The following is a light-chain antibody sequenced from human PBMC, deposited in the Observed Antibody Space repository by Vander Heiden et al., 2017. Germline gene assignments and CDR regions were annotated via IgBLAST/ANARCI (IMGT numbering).Light chain of an antibody. CDR3: QQSNRTPWT. CDR1: QSIDSN. J-gene: IGKJ1*01. CDR2: AAS. V-gene: IGKV1-39*01. Sequence: DIQMTHSPSSVSASVGDRVTITCRASQSIDSNLIWYQHKSGKAPKFLIQAASSLQSGVPSRFSGSGSGTDFTLTISSLQPEDFATYYCQQSNRTPWTFGQGTKVEIK.